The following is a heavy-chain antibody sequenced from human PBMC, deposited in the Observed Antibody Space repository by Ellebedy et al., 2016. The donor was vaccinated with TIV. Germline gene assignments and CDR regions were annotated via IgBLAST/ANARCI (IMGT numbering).Heavy chain of an antibody. CDR3: ARRRSYGDYAVQVNNWFDR. D-gene: IGHD4-17*01. Sequence: PGGSLRLSCAASGFSFRNYWMGWVRQAPGKGLEWVANIYQDGSEKYYVDSVKGRFTISRDNAKNSLYLQRNSLRVEDTAVYYWARRRSYGDYAVQVNNWFDRWGQGTLVTV. V-gene: IGHV3-7*01. CDR2: IYQDGSEK. J-gene: IGHJ5*02. CDR1: GFSFRNYW.